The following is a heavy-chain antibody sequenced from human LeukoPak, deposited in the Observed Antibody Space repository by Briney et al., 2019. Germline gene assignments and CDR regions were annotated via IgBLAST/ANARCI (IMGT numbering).Heavy chain of an antibody. D-gene: IGHD2-15*01. CDR2: IYYSGST. CDR1: GGSISSGDYY. J-gene: IGHJ3*02. CDR3: AKDFCGCGCYSALAFDI. Sequence: SETLSLTCTVSGGSISSGDYYWGWLRQPPGKGLEWIGYIYYSGSTYYNPSLKSRVTRSVDTSKNQFFLKLSSVTAANTAVYYRAKDFCGCGCYSALAFDIWGQRKMVTVS. V-gene: IGHV4-30-4*01.